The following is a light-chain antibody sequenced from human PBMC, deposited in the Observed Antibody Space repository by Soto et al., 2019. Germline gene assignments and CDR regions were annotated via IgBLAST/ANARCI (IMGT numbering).Light chain of an antibody. V-gene: IGKV1-17*01. CDR2: AAS. Sequence: DIQMTQSPSSLSASVGDRVTITCRASQGIGIYLGWFQQKPGKPPKRLIYAASTLEGGVPSRFSGSGSGAEFTITISSLQPEDFATYYCLQHNTYPHSFGQGTKLEIK. J-gene: IGKJ2*03. CDR1: QGIGIY. CDR3: LQHNTYPHS.